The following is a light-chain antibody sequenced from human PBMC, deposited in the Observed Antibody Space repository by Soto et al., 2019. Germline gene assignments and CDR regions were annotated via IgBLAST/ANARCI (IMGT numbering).Light chain of an antibody. V-gene: IGKV1-9*01. J-gene: IGKJ5*01. CDR1: QGIGRY. CDR3: QQSNSYPIP. Sequence: IQLTQSPSSLSASVGDRVTITCRASQGIGRYLAWYQQKPGKAPKLLIYSASTLQSGVPSGFTGSGSGTDFTLTISSLQPDDFATYYCQQSNSYPIPFGQGTRLEIK. CDR2: SAS.